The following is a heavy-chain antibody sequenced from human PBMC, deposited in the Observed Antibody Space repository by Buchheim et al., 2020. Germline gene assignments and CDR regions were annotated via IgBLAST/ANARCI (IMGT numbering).Heavy chain of an antibody. CDR2: ISSSSSYI. V-gene: IGHV3-21*01. Sequence: EVQLVESGGGLVKPGGSLRLSCAASGFTFSSYSMNWVRQAPGKGLEWVSSISSSSSYIYYSDPVKGRFTISRDNAKHSLYLQMNSLRAEDTAVYYCARVEEIATINDSYWGQGTL. CDR1: GFTFSSYS. CDR3: ARVEEIATINDSY. D-gene: IGHD5-24*01. J-gene: IGHJ4*02.